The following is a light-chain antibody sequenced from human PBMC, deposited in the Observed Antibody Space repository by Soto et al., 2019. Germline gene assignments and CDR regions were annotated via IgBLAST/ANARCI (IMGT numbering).Light chain of an antibody. CDR3: VLYMGSGIPV. CDR1: SGSVSTSNY. CDR2: STN. J-gene: IGLJ2*01. V-gene: IGLV8-61*01. Sequence: QTVVTQEPSFSVSPGGTVTVTCGLSSGSVSTSNYPSWYQQTPGQAPRTLIYSTNTRSSGVPDRFSGSILGNKAALTITGAQADDESDYYCVLYMGSGIPVFGGGTQLTVL.